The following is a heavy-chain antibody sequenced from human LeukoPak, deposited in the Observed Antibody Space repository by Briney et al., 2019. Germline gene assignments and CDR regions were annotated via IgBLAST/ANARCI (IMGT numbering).Heavy chain of an antibody. V-gene: IGHV3-7*01. CDR3: ARGPLIAAAGTW. D-gene: IGHD6-13*01. CDR1: GFTFTDYW. J-gene: IGHJ4*02. Sequence: GGSLRLSCAASGFTFTDYWMSWVRQAPGKGLEWVAFIRKKGIETNYVDSVKGRFTITGDNARNSLFLQMNSLRAEDTAVYYCARGPLIAAAGTWWGQGTLVTVSS. CDR2: IRKKGIET.